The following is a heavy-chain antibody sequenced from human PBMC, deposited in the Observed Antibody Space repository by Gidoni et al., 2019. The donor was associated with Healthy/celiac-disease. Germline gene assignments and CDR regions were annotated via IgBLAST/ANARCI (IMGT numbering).Heavy chain of an antibody. V-gene: IGHV4-34*01. CDR3: ARGRYYGSGSYGY. Sequence: QVQLQQWGAGLLKPSATLSLTCAVYGGSFSVYYWRWIRQPPGKGLEWIGEINHSGSTNYNPSLKSRVTISVDTSKNQFSLKLSSVTAADTAVYYCARGRYYGSGSYGYWGQGTLVTVSS. J-gene: IGHJ4*02. CDR1: GGSFSVYY. D-gene: IGHD3-10*01. CDR2: INHSGST.